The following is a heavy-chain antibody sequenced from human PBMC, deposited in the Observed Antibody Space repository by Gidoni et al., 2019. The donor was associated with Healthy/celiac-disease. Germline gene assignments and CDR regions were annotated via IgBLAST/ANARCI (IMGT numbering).Heavy chain of an antibody. D-gene: IGHD2-2*01. CDR1: GFTFSSYE. J-gene: IGHJ4*02. V-gene: IGHV3-48*03. CDR2: MSSSGSTI. Sequence: EVQLVESGGGLVQPGGSLRLSCAASGFTFSSYEMNWVRQAPGKGLEWVSYMSSSGSTIYYADSVKGRFTISRDNAKNSLYLQMNSLRAEDTAVYYCARDMPLHSGYYFDYWGQGTLVTVSS. CDR3: ARDMPLHSGYYFDY.